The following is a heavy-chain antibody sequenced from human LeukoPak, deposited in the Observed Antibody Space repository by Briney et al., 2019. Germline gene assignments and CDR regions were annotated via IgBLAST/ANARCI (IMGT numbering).Heavy chain of an antibody. CDR3: ATGAVAGGPGYFDY. CDR1: GYTFTGYY. V-gene: IGHV1-2*02. Sequence: ASVKVSCKASGYTFTGYYMHWVRQAPGQGLEWMGWFNPNSGGTNYAPKFQGRVTMTRDTSISTAYMELSSLRSEDTAVYYCATGAVAGGPGYFDYWGQGTLVTVSS. D-gene: IGHD6-19*01. CDR2: FNPNSGGT. J-gene: IGHJ4*02.